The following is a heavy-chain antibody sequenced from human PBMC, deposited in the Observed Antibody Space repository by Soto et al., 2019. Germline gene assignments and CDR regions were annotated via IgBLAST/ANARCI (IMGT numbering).Heavy chain of an antibody. J-gene: IGHJ6*03. V-gene: IGHV1-18*01. CDR2: ISAYNGNT. CDR1: GYTFTSYG. D-gene: IGHD6-6*01. CDR3: ARGPGALKIAARPGKSYYMDV. Sequence: ASVKVSCKASGYTFTSYGISWARQAPGQGLEWTGWISAYNGNTNYAQKLQGRVTMTTDTSTSTAYMELRSLRSDDTAVYYCARGPGALKIAARPGKSYYMDVWGKGTTVTVSS.